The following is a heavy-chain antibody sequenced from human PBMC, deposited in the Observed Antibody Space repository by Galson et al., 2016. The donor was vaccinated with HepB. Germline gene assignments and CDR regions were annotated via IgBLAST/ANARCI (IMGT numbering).Heavy chain of an antibody. Sequence: SLRLSCAASGFTFTNAWMNWVRQAPGKELEWVGLIRTKSEGERTDYAAPVKGRFTISRDDSKNTLYLQMNSLKTEDTAVYYCTTPLRWELSSDFWGQGTVVAVSS. D-gene: IGHD1-26*01. CDR1: GFTFTNAW. CDR3: TTPLRWELSSDF. CDR2: IRTKSEGERT. J-gene: IGHJ4*02. V-gene: IGHV3-15*01.